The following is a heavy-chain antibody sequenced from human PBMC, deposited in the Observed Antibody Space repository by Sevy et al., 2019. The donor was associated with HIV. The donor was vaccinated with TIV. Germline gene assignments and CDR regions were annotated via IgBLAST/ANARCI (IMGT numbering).Heavy chain of an antibody. Sequence: GGSLRLSCAASGFTFSDYYMSWIRQAPGKGLEWLSYISSSSSYTNYADSVKGRFTISRDNAKNSLYLQMNSLRAEDTAVYYCARVRCSSTSCYYYYYYYMDVWGKGTTVTVSS. CDR1: GFTFSDYY. D-gene: IGHD2-2*01. CDR2: ISSSSSYT. V-gene: IGHV3-11*06. CDR3: ARVRCSSTSCYYYYYYYMDV. J-gene: IGHJ6*03.